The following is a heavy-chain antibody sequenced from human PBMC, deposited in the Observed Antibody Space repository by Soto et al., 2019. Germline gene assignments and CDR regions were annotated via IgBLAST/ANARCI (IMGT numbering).Heavy chain of an antibody. J-gene: IGHJ5*02. V-gene: IGHV6-1*01. D-gene: IGHD3-3*01. CDR1: GDSVSSNSAA. CDR2: TYYRSKWYN. CDR3: ARGGLYYDFWSGLGSWNWLDP. Sequence: SQTLSLTCAISGDSVSSNSAAWNWIRQSPSRGLEWLGRTYYRSKWYNDYAVSVKSRITINPDTSKNQFSLQLNSVTPEDTAVYYCARGGLYYDFWSGLGSWNWLDPWRQGTLVTVSS.